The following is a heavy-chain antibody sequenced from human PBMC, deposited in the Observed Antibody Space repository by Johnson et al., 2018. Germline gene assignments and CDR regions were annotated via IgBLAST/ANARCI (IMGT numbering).Heavy chain of an antibody. V-gene: IGHV3-74*02. CDR1: GFTFSNYW. Sequence: VQLVESGGGLVQPGGSLRLSCAASGFTFSNYWMHWVRQGPGKGLVWVSRINSDGSSTTYADSVKGRFTISRDNAKNTLYLQMNSLRAEDTAVYYCASSPGYGDPDDAFDVWGQGTMVTVSS. J-gene: IGHJ3*01. D-gene: IGHD4-17*01. CDR3: ASSPGYGDPDDAFDV. CDR2: INSDGSST.